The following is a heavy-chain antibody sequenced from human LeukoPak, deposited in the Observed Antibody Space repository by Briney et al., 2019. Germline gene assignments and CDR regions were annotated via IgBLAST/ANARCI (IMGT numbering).Heavy chain of an antibody. J-gene: IGHJ4*02. CDR1: GFTFSSYT. Sequence: GGSLRLSCAASGFTFSSYTMTWVRQAPGKGLEWVSVISGNGGTTYYAESVKGRFTISRDNSKNTLYLQMNSLRVEDTAVYFRAKGRTGYIPDSWGQGTLVTVSS. CDR2: ISGNGGTT. D-gene: IGHD6-13*01. V-gene: IGHV3-23*01. CDR3: AKGRTGYIPDS.